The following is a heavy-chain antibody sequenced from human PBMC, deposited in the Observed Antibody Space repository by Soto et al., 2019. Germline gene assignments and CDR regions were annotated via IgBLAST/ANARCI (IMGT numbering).Heavy chain of an antibody. D-gene: IGHD2-2*01. CDR2: INAGNGNT. V-gene: IGHV1-3*01. CDR1: GYTFTSYA. J-gene: IGHJ6*02. CDR3: ARDQYCSSTSCYGPGDYYYGMDV. Sequence: ASVKVSCKASGYTFTSYAMHWVRQAPGQRLEWMGWINAGNGNTKYSQKFQGRVTITRDTSASTAYMELRSLRSDDTAVYYCARDQYCSSTSCYGPGDYYYGMDVWGQGTTVTVSS.